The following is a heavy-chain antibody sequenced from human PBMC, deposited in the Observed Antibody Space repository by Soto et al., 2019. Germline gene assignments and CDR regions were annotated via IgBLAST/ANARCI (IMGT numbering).Heavy chain of an antibody. CDR1: GFTFSSYA. CDR2: ISYDGSNK. D-gene: IGHD5-12*01. CDR3: ARGGRLRHFEY. V-gene: IGHV3-30-3*01. Sequence: QVQLVESGGGVVQPGRSLRLSCAASGFTFSSYAMHWVRQAPGKGLEWVAVISYDGSNKYYADSVKGRFTISRDNSKNTLYLQMNSLRAEDTAVYYCARGGRLRHFEYWGQGTLVTVSS. J-gene: IGHJ4*02.